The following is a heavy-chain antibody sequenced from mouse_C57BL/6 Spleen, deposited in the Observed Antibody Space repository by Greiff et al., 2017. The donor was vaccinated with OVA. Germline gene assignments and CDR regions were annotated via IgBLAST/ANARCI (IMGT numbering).Heavy chain of an antibody. CDR3: ARGGLRLRLWFAY. Sequence: QVQLQQSGAELVKPGASVKMSCKASGYTFTSYWITWVKQRPGQGLEWIGDIYPGSGSTTYNEKFKSKATLTVDTSSSTAYMQLSSLTSEDSAVYYCARGGLRLRLWFAYWGQGTLVTVSA. CDR1: GYTFTSYW. V-gene: IGHV1-55*01. CDR2: IYPGSGST. D-gene: IGHD3-2*02. J-gene: IGHJ3*01.